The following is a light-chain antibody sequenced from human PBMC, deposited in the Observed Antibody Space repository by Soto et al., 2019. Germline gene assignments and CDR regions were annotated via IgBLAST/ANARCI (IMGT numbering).Light chain of an antibody. V-gene: IGKV1-5*01. Sequence: DIQMTQSPSTLPASVGDRVTITCRASQSISNWLAWYQQKPGKAPKLLIYDASSLESGVPSRFSGSGSGTEFTLTISSLQPDDFATYYCQQYDTYWTFGHGTKVDIK. CDR2: DAS. CDR1: QSISNW. CDR3: QQYDTYWT. J-gene: IGKJ1*01.